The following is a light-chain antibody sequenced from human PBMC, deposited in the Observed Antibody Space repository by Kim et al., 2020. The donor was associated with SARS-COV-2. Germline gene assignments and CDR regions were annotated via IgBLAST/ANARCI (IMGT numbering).Light chain of an antibody. V-gene: IGLV6-57*03. CDR3: QSYDSNNHVV. J-gene: IGLJ2*01. CDR1: RASVDANY. CDR2: DDN. Sequence: TVVISCTRSRASVDANYVQWYQQRPGSAPTIVIYDDNRRPSGVPNRFSGSIRSSSNSASLSISGLTTEDEADYYCQSYDSNNHVVFGGGTQLTVL.